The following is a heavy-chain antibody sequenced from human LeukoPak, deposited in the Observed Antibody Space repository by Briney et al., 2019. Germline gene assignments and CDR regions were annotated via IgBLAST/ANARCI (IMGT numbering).Heavy chain of an antibody. V-gene: IGHV3-21*01. D-gene: IGHD3-9*01. CDR3: ERDPRLGFYDITTGYSHYFDS. Sequence: PGGSLRLSCAASGFTFSSYSMNWVRQAPGQGLEWVSSISSSSSYINYADSVKGRFTISRDNAKNSLYLQMNSLRAEDTAVYYCERDPRLGFYDITTGYSHYFDSWGQGTLVTVSS. J-gene: IGHJ4*02. CDR2: ISSSSSYI. CDR1: GFTFSSYS.